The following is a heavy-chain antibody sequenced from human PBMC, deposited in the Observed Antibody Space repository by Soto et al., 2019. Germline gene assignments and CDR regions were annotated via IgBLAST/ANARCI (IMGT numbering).Heavy chain of an antibody. J-gene: IGHJ6*02. D-gene: IGHD6-19*01. CDR2: IWCDGSNK. CDR3: ARTSGSSGYYYGMDV. Sequence: PGGSLRLSCAAPGFTFSSYGMHWVRQAPGKGLEWVAVIWCDGSNKYYADSVKGRFTISRDNSKNTLYLQMNSLRAEDTAVYYCARTSGSSGYYYGMDVWGQGTTVTVSS. V-gene: IGHV3-33*01. CDR1: GFTFSSYG.